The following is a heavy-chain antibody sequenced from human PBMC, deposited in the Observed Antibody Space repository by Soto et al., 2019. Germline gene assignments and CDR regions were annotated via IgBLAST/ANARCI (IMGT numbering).Heavy chain of an antibody. V-gene: IGHV5-51*01. CDR2: IYTGDSDT. J-gene: IGHJ5*02. CDR3: ARHGGVTSSRFDP. D-gene: IGHD4-4*01. CDR1: GYSFTSYW. Sequence: GESLKISCKGSGYSFTSYWIGWVRQVPGKGLEWMGIIYTGDSDTRYSPSFQGQVTISADKSISTAYLQWSSLKASDTAIYYCARHGGVTSSRFDPWGQGTLVTVSS.